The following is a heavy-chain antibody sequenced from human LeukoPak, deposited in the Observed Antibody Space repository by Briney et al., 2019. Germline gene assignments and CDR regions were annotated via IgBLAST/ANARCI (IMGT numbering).Heavy chain of an antibody. CDR1: GGTFSSYA. J-gene: IGHJ4*02. V-gene: IGHV1-69*05. Sequence: SVKVSCKASGGTFSSYAINWVRQAPGQGLEWMGGIIPIFGTANYAQKFQGRVTITTDESTSTAYMELSSLRAEDTAVYYCAKKRDGTRYNADFDHWGQGTLVTVSS. CDR3: AKKRDGTRYNADFDH. CDR2: IIPIFGTA. D-gene: IGHD5-24*01.